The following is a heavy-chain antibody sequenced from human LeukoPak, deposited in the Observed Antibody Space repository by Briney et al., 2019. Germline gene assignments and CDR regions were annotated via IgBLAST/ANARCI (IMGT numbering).Heavy chain of an antibody. CDR1: GGSISSYY. J-gene: IGHJ4*02. Sequence: PSETLSLTCTVSGGSISSYYWSWIRQPPGKGLEWIGYIYYSGSTNYNPSLKSRVAMSIDTSKNQFSLKLTSVTAADTAIYYCATQPGPSSAYYLSYFGIWGQGTLVTVSS. CDR3: ATQPGPSSAYYLSYFGI. D-gene: IGHD6-19*01. CDR2: IYYSGST. V-gene: IGHV4-59*12.